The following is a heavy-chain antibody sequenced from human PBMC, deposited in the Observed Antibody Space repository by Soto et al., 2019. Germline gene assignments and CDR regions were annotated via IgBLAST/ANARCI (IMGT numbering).Heavy chain of an antibody. V-gene: IGHV4-34*01. Sequence: SETLSLTCAVYGGSFSGYYWSWIRQPPGKGLEWIGEINHSGSTNYNPSLKSRVTISVDTSKNQFSLKLSSVTAADTAVYYCARTIGEWGVYSGSYGYYFDYWGQG. CDR2: INHSGST. CDR1: GGSFSGYY. J-gene: IGHJ4*02. CDR3: ARTIGEWGVYSGSYGYYFDY. D-gene: IGHD1-26*01.